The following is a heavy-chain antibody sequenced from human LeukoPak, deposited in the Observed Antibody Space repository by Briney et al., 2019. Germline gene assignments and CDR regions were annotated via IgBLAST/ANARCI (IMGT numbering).Heavy chain of an antibody. CDR2: INPSGGST. Sequence: ASVKVSCKASGYTFTSYYMHWVRQAPGQGLEWMGIINPSGGSTSYAQKFQGRVTMTRDMSTSTVYMELSSLRSEDTAVYYCARDHSLQRVDQYYYYYMDVWGKGTTVTVSS. CDR1: GYTFTSYY. J-gene: IGHJ6*03. V-gene: IGHV1-46*01. CDR3: ARDHSLQRVDQYYYYYMDV. D-gene: IGHD5-12*01.